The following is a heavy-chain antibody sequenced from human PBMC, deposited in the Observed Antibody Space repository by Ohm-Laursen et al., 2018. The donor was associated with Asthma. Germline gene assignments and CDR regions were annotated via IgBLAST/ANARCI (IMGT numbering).Heavy chain of an antibody. J-gene: IGHJ4*02. V-gene: IGHV1-18*01. CDR1: GYTFTSYG. Sequence: SVKVSCKASGYTFTSYGISWVRQAPGQGLEWMGWISAYNGNTNYAQKLQGRVTMTRDTSTSTVYMELSSLRSEDTAVYYCARGGDYSYIGGYYPVGYFDYWGQGTLVTVSS. CDR2: ISAYNGNT. D-gene: IGHD3-22*01. CDR3: ARGGDYSYIGGYYPVGYFDY.